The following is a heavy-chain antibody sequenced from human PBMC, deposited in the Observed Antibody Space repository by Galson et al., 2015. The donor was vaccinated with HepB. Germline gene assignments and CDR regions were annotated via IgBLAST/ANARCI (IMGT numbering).Heavy chain of an antibody. D-gene: IGHD6-13*01. V-gene: IGHV3-11*05. CDR3: ARETIDSSSHAGGWFDP. Sequence: SLRLSCAASGFTFSDYYMSWIRQAPGKGLEWVSYISSSSSYTNYADSVKGRFTISRDNAKNSLYLQMNSLRAEDTAVYYCARETIDSSSHAGGWFDPWGQGTLVTVSS. CDR2: ISSSSSYT. CDR1: GFTFSDYY. J-gene: IGHJ5*02.